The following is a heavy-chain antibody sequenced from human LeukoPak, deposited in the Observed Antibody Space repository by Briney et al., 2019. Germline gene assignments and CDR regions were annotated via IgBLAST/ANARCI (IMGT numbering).Heavy chain of an antibody. CDR1: GITLSNYG. Sequence: GGSLRLSCAVSGITLSNYGMSWVRQAPGKGLEWDAGISDSGGSTNYADSVKGRFTISRDNPKNTLYLQMNSLRAEDTAVYFCAKRGVVIRVILVGFHKEAYYFDSWGQGALVTVSS. CDR3: AKRGVVIRVILVGFHKEAYYFDS. CDR2: ISDSGGST. V-gene: IGHV3-23*01. D-gene: IGHD3-22*01. J-gene: IGHJ4*02.